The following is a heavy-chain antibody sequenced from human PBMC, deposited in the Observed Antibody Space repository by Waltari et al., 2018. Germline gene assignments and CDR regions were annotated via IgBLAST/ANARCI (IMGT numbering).Heavy chain of an antibody. Sequence: EVQLVESGGGLVKPGGSLRLSCAASGFTFSSYSMNWVRQAPGKGLEWVSSISSSSYIYYADSVKGRFTISRDNAKNSLYLQMNSLRAEDTAVYYCARDPITGYCGGDCYADYWGQGTLVTVSS. CDR2: ISSSSYI. CDR3: ARDPITGYCGGDCYADY. CDR1: GFTFSSYS. D-gene: IGHD2-21*01. J-gene: IGHJ4*02. V-gene: IGHV3-21*01.